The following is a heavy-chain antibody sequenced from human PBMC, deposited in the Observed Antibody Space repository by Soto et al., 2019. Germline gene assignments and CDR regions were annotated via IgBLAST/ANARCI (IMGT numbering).Heavy chain of an antibody. Sequence: EVQLLESGGGLVQPGGSLRLSCAASGFTFSSFAMSWVRRAPGKGLEWVSAISGGGGNTYYADSVKGRFTISRDNSKNTLYLQMNSLRAEDTAVYYCTKPSSGWADSFDYWGQGTLVTVSS. V-gene: IGHV3-23*01. D-gene: IGHD6-19*01. CDR2: ISGGGGNT. CDR1: GFTFSSFA. CDR3: TKPSSGWADSFDY. J-gene: IGHJ4*02.